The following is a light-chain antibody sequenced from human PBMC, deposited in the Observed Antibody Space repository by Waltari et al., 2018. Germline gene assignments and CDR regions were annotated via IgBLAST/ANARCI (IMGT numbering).Light chain of an antibody. CDR1: TGRVTSTHW. CDR2: DAN. Sequence: QAVVTQEPSVTVSPGGTVTLTCGSSTGRVTSTHWPYWFQQKAGQAPRTLIYDANTKHSWTPARFSGSLLGGKAALTLSGALPEDEADYYCLLTYSGRRVFGGGTKVTVL. J-gene: IGLJ3*02. CDR3: LLTYSGRRV. V-gene: IGLV7-46*01.